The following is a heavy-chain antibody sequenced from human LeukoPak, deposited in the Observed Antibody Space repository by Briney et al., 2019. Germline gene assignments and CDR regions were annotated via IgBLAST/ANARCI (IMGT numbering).Heavy chain of an antibody. D-gene: IGHD6-13*01. CDR2: ISHSGST. V-gene: IGHV4-34*01. CDR3: ASSLIAAAGKVSNY. J-gene: IGHJ4*02. Sequence: SETLSLTCAVYGGSFNVYHWRWIRQPPGKGLEWIGEISHSGSTNYNPSLMSRVTVSADTSKNQFSLKLSSVTAAGTAVYYCASSLIAAAGKVSNYWGQGTLVTVSS. CDR1: GGSFNVYH.